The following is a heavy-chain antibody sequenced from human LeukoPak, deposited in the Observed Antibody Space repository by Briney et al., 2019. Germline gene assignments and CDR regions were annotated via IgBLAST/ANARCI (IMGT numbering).Heavy chain of an antibody. D-gene: IGHD3-10*01. CDR1: GYTFTSYD. CDR2: MNPNSGNT. Sequence: GASVKVSCKAPGYTFTSYDINWVRQATGQGLEWMGWMNPNSGNTGYAQKFQGRVTMTRNTSISTAYMELSSLRSEDTAVYYCARTMVRGVISAYDYGMDVWGQGTTVTVSS. J-gene: IGHJ6*02. V-gene: IGHV1-8*01. CDR3: ARTMVRGVISAYDYGMDV.